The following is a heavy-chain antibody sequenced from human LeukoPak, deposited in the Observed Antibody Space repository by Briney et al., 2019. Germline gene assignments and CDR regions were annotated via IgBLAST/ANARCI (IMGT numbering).Heavy chain of an antibody. Sequence: GGSLRLSCAASGFTFSSYAMHWVRQAPGKGLEWVAVISYDGSNKYYADSVKGRFTISGDNSKNTLYLQMNSLRAEDTAVYYCARGGPEIWYPPAYWGQGTLVTVSS. J-gene: IGHJ4*02. D-gene: IGHD5-24*01. CDR3: ARGGPEIWYPPAY. CDR1: GFTFSSYA. V-gene: IGHV3-30*04. CDR2: ISYDGSNK.